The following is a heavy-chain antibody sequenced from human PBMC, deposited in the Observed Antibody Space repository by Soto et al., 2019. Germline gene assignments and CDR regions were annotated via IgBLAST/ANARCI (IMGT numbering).Heavy chain of an antibody. Sequence: GGSLRLSCAGSGFIFGSYWMNWVRQAPGKGLEWVANIKQDGSEKNYVDSLKGRFTISRDNAKSSLYLQMNSLRAEDTAVYYCAVAVAGPTAIGYWGQGTLVTVSS. CDR1: GFIFGSYW. D-gene: IGHD6-19*01. CDR2: IKQDGSEK. J-gene: IGHJ4*02. CDR3: AVAVAGPTAIGY. V-gene: IGHV3-7*01.